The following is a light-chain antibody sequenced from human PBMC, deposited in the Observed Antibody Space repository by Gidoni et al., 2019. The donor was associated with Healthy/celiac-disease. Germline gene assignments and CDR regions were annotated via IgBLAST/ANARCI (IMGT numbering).Light chain of an antibody. Sequence: DIQMTQSTSTLSASVGDRVTITCRASQGISNYLAWYQQKPVKVPKLLIYAASTLQSGVPSRFSGSGSGTDFTLTISSLQPEDVATYYCQKYNSAPPWTFGQGTKVEIK. V-gene: IGKV1-27*01. J-gene: IGKJ1*01. CDR1: QGISNY. CDR2: AAS. CDR3: QKYNSAPPWT.